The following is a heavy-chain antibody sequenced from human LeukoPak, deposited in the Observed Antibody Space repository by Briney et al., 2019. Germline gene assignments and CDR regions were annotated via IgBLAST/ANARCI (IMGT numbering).Heavy chain of an antibody. V-gene: IGHV3-33*06. CDR2: IWYEGRNK. CDR1: GFTFSSYG. CDR3: AKDGDLEYCGGFCYSLAFDI. J-gene: IGHJ3*02. Sequence: PGGSLRLSCAAWGFTFSSYGMHWVRQAPGKGREGVAVIWYEGRNKYYADSVKGRFTISRDNYKNTLYLQMNSLRAEDTAVYYCAKDGDLEYCGGFCYSLAFDIWGQGTMVTVSS. D-gene: IGHD2-21*02.